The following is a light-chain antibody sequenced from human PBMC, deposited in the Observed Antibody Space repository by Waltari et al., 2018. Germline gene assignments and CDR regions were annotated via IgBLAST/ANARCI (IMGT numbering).Light chain of an antibody. J-gene: IGKJ4*01. Sequence: EIVLTQSPGTLSLSPGESATLSCSSGQTITSNFLAWYQQKPGQTPRLRVYGASSRDTGIPDRFSGSGSGTEFTLTISRLEPEDSAVYSCQQYASSPLTFGGGTKVEI. CDR1: QTITSNF. CDR2: GAS. CDR3: QQYASSPLT. V-gene: IGKV3-20*01.